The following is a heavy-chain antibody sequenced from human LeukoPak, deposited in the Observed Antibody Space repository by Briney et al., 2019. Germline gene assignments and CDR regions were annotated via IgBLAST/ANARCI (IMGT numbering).Heavy chain of an antibody. CDR3: ARVSYYYDSSGYHLGYGMDV. CDR1: GFTFSSYS. D-gene: IGHD3-22*01. CDR2: ISSSSSTI. Sequence: GGSLRLSCAASGFTFSSYSMNWVRQAPGKGLEWVSYISSSSSTIYYADSVKGRFTTSRDNAKNSLYLQMNSLRAEDTAVYYCARVSYYYDSSGYHLGYGMDVWGQGTTVTVSS. V-gene: IGHV3-48*01. J-gene: IGHJ6*02.